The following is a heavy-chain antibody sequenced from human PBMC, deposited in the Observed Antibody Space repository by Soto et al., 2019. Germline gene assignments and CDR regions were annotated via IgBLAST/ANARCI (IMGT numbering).Heavy chain of an antibody. CDR2: ISGSGGST. V-gene: IGHV3-23*01. J-gene: IGHJ4*02. Sequence: EVQLLESGGGSVQPGGSLRLSCAASGFTFSSYAMSWVRQAPGKGLEWVSAISGSGGSTYYADSVKGRFTISRDNSKNTLYLQMNSLRAEDTAVYYCAKDIVVVPAATGGSGYWGQGTLVTVSS. CDR1: GFTFSSYA. CDR3: AKDIVVVPAATGGSGY. D-gene: IGHD2-2*01.